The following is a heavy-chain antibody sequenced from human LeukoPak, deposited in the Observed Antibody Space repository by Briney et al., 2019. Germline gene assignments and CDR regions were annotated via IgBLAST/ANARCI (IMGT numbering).Heavy chain of an antibody. V-gene: IGHV3-21*01. CDR3: ARGGGATYYFDY. Sequence: GGSLRLSCAASGFTFSSYSMNWVRQAPGKGLEWVSSIGSSSSYIYYADSVKGRFTISRDNAKNSLYLQMNSLRAEDTAVYYCARGGGATYYFDYWGQGTLVTVSS. J-gene: IGHJ4*02. D-gene: IGHD3-16*01. CDR2: IGSSSSYI. CDR1: GFTFSSYS.